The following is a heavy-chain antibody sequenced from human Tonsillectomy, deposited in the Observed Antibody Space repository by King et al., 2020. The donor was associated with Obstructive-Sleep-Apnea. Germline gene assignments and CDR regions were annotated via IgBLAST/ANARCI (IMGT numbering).Heavy chain of an antibody. D-gene: IGHD2-2*01. J-gene: IGHJ1*01. CDR3: AKSIPAAMIIYFQH. CDR2: ISVSCGST. CDR1: GFTFSSYV. Sequence: VQLVESGGGLVQPGGSLRLSCAASGFTFSSYVMSWVRQAPGKGLEWVSAISVSCGSTYYADFVKGRFTISRDNSKNTLYLQRNSLSAEDTAVYYCAKSIPAAMIIYFQHWGQGTLVTVSS. V-gene: IGHV3-23*04.